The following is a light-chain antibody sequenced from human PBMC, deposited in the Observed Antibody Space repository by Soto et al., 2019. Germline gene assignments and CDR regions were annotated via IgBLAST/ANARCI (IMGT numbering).Light chain of an antibody. CDR3: SSYTRSNTWV. J-gene: IGLJ3*02. CDR1: SSDVGAYNY. CDR2: DVS. V-gene: IGLV2-14*01. Sequence: QSALTQPASVSGSPGQSIAISCTGTSSDVGAYNYVSWYQQHPGKAPKLMIHDVSNRPSGVSNRFSGSKSDNTASLTISGLQAEDEADYYCSSYTRSNTWVFGGGTKFTVL.